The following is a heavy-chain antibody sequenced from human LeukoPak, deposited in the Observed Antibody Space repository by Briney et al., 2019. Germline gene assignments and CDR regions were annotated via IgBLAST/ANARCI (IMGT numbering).Heavy chain of an antibody. CDR3: ARLYGSGSYYNLQGNRFDP. Sequence: GESLKISCKGPGYSFTSYWIGWVRQMPGKGLEWMGIIYPGDSDTRYSPSFQGQVTISADKSISTAYLQWSSLKASDTAVYYCARLYGSGSYYNLQGNRFDPWGQGTLVTVSS. CDR2: IYPGDSDT. V-gene: IGHV5-51*01. J-gene: IGHJ5*02. D-gene: IGHD3-10*01. CDR1: GYSFTSYW.